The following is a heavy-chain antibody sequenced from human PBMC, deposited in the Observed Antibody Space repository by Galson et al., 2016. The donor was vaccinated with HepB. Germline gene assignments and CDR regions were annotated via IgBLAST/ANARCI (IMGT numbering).Heavy chain of an antibody. J-gene: IGHJ4*02. CDR2: IKPDGREI. Sequence: LRLSCAASGFTFSTYCMTWVRQAPGKGPEWVAVIKPDGREIQYVDSVKGRFTISRDDGKNSLYLQMNTLRAADTAVYYCARVFSYDRRDYYRHFDSWGRGTLVTVSS. D-gene: IGHD3-22*01. CDR3: ARVFSYDRRDYYRHFDS. V-gene: IGHV3-7*03. CDR1: GFTFSTYC.